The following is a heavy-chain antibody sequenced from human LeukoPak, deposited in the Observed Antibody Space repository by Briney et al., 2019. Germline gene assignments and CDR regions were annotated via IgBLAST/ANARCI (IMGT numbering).Heavy chain of an antibody. CDR2: ISYDGSNK. CDR1: GFTFSSYG. V-gene: IGHV3-30*18. CDR3: AKDSVFWSGYYGYFDY. Sequence: PGGSLRLSCAASGFTFSSYGMHWVRQAPGKGLEWVAVISYDGSNKYYADSVKGRFTISRDNSKNTLYLQMNSLRAEDTAVYYCAKDSVFWSGYYGYFDYWGQGTLVTVSS. J-gene: IGHJ4*02. D-gene: IGHD3-3*01.